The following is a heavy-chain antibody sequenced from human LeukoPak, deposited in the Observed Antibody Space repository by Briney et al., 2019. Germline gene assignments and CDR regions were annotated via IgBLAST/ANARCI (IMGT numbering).Heavy chain of an antibody. Sequence: SETLSLTCTVSGGSISSSSYYWGWIRQPPGKGLEWIGSIYYSGSTYYNPSLKSRVTISVDTSKNQFSLKLSSVIAADTAVYYCAGYSGSYYGKNDYWGQGILVTVSS. CDR1: GGSISSSSYY. V-gene: IGHV4-39*07. CDR2: IYYSGST. D-gene: IGHD1-26*01. J-gene: IGHJ4*02. CDR3: AGYSGSYYGKNDY.